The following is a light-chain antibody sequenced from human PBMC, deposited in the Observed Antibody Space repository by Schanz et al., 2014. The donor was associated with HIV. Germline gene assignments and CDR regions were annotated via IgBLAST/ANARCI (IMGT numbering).Light chain of an antibody. CDR2: LNSDGSH. J-gene: IGLJ3*02. V-gene: IGLV4-69*01. Sequence: QLVLTQPPSASASLGASVKLTCTLSSGHSSYAIAWHQQQPEKGPRYLMNLNSDGSHRKGDGIPDRFSGSSSGAERYLTISSLQSEDEADYYCQTWGTGIRVFGGGTKLTVL. CDR3: QTWGTGIRV. CDR1: SGHSSYA.